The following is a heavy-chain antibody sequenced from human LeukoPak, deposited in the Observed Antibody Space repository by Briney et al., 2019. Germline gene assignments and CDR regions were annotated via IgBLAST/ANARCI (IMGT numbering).Heavy chain of an antibody. CDR1: GGSFSAYY. CDR3: ARKSSRSGGTNQYYFYYGMDV. V-gene: IGHV4-34*01. J-gene: IGHJ6*02. CDR2: INHSGIT. D-gene: IGHD6-6*01. Sequence: SETLSLTCAVYGGSFSAYYWTWIRQSPGKGLEWIGEINHSGITNYTPSLKSRVTISVDTSKNQFSLNLSSVTAADTAVYYCARKSSRSGGTNQYYFYYGMDVWGQGITVTVSS.